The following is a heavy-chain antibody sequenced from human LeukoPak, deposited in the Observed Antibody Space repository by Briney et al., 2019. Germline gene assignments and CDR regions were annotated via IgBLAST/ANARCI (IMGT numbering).Heavy chain of an antibody. CDR1: GFTFDDYG. CDR3: ARVDYRGGGYFMDV. J-gene: IGHJ6*03. V-gene: IGHV3-74*01. Sequence: GGSLRLSCAASGFTFDDYGMSWVRQAPGKGLVWVSRINSDGINTSYADSVKGRFTISRDNAKNTLNLQMNSLRAEDTAVYYCARVDYRGGGYFMDVWGRGTPVTVSS. D-gene: IGHD4-11*01. CDR2: INSDGINT.